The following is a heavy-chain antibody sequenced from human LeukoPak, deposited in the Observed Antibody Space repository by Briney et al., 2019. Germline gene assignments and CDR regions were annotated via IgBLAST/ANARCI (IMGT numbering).Heavy chain of an antibody. V-gene: IGHV4-59*01. Sequence: SETLSLTCTVSGGSISSYYWSWIRQPPGKGLEWIGYIYYSGSTNYNPSLKSRVTIPVDTSKNQFSLKLSSVTAADTAIYYCARGGYYGSGNDFRFDPWGQGTLATVSS. CDR1: GGSISSYY. CDR3: ARGGYYGSGNDFRFDP. CDR2: IYYSGST. D-gene: IGHD3-10*01. J-gene: IGHJ5*02.